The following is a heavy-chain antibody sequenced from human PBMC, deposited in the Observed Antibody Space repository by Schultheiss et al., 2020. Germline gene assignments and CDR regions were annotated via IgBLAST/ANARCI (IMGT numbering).Heavy chain of an antibody. J-gene: IGHJ5*02. CDR2: INHSGST. V-gene: IGHV4-34*01. CDR3: ARVDGYYDSSGYYYFFWFDP. D-gene: IGHD3-22*01. Sequence: SETLSLTCAVYGGSFSGYYWSWIRQPPGKGLEWIGEINHSGSTNYNPSLKSRVTISVDTSKNQFSLKLSSVTAADTAVYYCARVDGYYDSSGYYYFFWFDPWGQGTLVTVSS. CDR1: GGSFSGYY.